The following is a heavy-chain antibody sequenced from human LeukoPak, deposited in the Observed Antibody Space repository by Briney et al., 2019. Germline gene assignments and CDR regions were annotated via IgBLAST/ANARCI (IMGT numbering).Heavy chain of an antibody. D-gene: IGHD3-10*01. CDR3: ARDQITMVRGVILREYYFDY. V-gene: IGHV3-33*01. CDR2: IWYDGSSK. J-gene: IGHJ4*02. Sequence: GRSLRLSCAASGFTFSSYGMHWVRQAPGKGLEWVAVIWYDGSSKYYADSVKGRFTISRDNSKNTLYLQMNSLRAEDTAVYYCARDQITMVRGVILREYYFDYWGQGTLVTVSS. CDR1: GFTFSSYG.